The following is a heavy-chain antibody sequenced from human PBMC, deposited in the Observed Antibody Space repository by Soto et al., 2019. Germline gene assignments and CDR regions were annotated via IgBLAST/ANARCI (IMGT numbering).Heavy chain of an antibody. V-gene: IGHV3-30*03. CDR2: ISYDGSNK. J-gene: IGHJ4*02. CDR1: GFTFSSYG. CDR3: ARGRDGYKGDLGY. D-gene: IGHD5-12*01. Sequence: QVQLVESGGGVVQPGRSLRLSCAASGFTFSSYGMHWVRQAPGKGLEWVAVISYDGSNKYYADSVKGRFTISRDNSKNTLYLQMNSLRAEDTAVYYCARGRDGYKGDLGYWGQGTLVTVSS.